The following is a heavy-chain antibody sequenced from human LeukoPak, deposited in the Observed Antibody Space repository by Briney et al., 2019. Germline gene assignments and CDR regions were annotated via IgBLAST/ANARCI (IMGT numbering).Heavy chain of an antibody. Sequence: SETLSLTCTVSGCSISSTSYYWGWIRQPPGKGLEWIGSIYYSGSTYYNPSLKSRVAMSVDTSKNQFSLKVTSVTAADTAVFYCARRVGRGYSYGPNYFFDYWGQGTLVTVSS. D-gene: IGHD5-18*01. V-gene: IGHV4-39*01. J-gene: IGHJ4*02. CDR3: ARRVGRGYSYGPNYFFDY. CDR2: IYYSGST. CDR1: GCSISSTSYY.